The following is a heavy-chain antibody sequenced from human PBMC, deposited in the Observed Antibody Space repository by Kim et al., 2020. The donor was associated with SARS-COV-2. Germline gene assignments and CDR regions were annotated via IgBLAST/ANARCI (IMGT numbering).Heavy chain of an antibody. CDR3: ASPSSSSLQGAFDI. Sequence: SETLSLTCTVSGGSISSSSYYWGWIRQPPGKGLEWIGSIHYSGSTYYNPSLKSRVTISVDTSKNQFSLKLSSVTAADTAVYYCASPSSSSLQGAFDIWG. D-gene: IGHD6-6*01. CDR2: IHYSGST. CDR1: GGSISSSSYY. V-gene: IGHV4-39*01. J-gene: IGHJ3*02.